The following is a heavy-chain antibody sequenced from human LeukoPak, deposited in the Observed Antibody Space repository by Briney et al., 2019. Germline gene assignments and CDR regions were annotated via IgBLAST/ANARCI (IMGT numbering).Heavy chain of an antibody. CDR1: GLTFSSYS. J-gene: IGHJ4*02. CDR2: IKQDGSEK. D-gene: IGHD3-10*01. CDR3: ARRRAITMVQGFSFDY. V-gene: IGHV3-7*01. Sequence: PGGSLRLSCAASGLTFSSYSMSWVRQAPGKGPEWVANIKQDGSEKYYVDSVKGRFTISRDNAKSSLYLQMNSLRAEDTAVYYCARRRAITMVQGFSFDYWGQGTLVTVSS.